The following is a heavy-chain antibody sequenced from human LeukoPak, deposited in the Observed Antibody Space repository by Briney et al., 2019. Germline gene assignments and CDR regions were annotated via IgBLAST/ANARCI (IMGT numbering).Heavy chain of an antibody. CDR2: INHSGST. Sequence: SETLSLTCAVYGGSFSGYYWSWIRQPPGKGVEWIGEINHSGSTNYNPSLKSRVTISVDTSKNQFSLKLSSVTAADTAVYYCARGSGSYGDYFDYWGQGTLVTVSS. CDR1: GGSFSGYY. V-gene: IGHV4-34*01. CDR3: ARGSGSYGDYFDY. D-gene: IGHD4-17*01. J-gene: IGHJ4*02.